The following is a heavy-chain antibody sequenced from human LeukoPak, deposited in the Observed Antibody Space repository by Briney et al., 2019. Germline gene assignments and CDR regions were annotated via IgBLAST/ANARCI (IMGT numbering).Heavy chain of an antibody. J-gene: IGHJ4*02. CDR3: ARVTGYRIEDYFDY. Sequence: SETLSLTCTVSGGSISSYYWSWIRQPPGKGLEWIGYIYYSGSTNYNPSLKGRVTISVETSKNDFSLKLRSVTAADTAVYYCARVTGYRIEDYFDYWGQGTLVTVSS. V-gene: IGHV4-59*01. D-gene: IGHD6-13*01. CDR1: GGSISSYY. CDR2: IYYSGST.